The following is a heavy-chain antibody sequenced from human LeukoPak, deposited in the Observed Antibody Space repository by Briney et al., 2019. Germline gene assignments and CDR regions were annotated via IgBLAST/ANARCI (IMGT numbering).Heavy chain of an antibody. CDR2: INPNSGGT. CDR3: ATEPRVADGDTPDFDY. D-gene: IGHD5-24*01. Sequence: ASVKVSCKASGYTFTGYYMHWVRQAPGQGLEWMGWINPNSGGTNYAQKFQGRVTMTEDTSTDTAYMELSSLTSEDTAVYYCATEPRVADGDTPDFDYWGQGTLVTVSS. J-gene: IGHJ4*02. CDR1: GYTFTGYY. V-gene: IGHV1-2*02.